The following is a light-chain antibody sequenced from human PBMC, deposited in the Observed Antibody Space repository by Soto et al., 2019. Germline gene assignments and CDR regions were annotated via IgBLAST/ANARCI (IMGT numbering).Light chain of an antibody. CDR2: DVR. J-gene: IGLJ2*01. V-gene: IGLV2-14*01. Sequence: LTQPASVSGSPGKSIPISCTGTSSDVGGYNYVSWYQQHPGKAPKLMIYDVRNRPSGVSNRFSGSKSGNTASLTISVLQAEDEADYYCCSYTSSSTRVFGGGTKLTVL. CDR1: SSDVGGYNY. CDR3: CSYTSSSTRV.